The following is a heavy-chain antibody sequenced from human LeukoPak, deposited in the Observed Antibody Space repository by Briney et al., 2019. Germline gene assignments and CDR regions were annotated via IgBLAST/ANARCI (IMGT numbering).Heavy chain of an antibody. CDR2: VYHSGSA. CDR3: ARDLRGIVAPPR. V-gene: IGHV4-4*02. Sequence: SGTLSLTCAVSGDSISSPKWWSWVRQPPGKGLEWIGEVYHSGSANYNPSGKSRVTISVDKSKNQFTLRLTSATAADTAVYYCARDLRGIVAPPRWGQGTLVSVSS. J-gene: IGHJ4*02. D-gene: IGHD2-15*01. CDR1: GDSISSPKW.